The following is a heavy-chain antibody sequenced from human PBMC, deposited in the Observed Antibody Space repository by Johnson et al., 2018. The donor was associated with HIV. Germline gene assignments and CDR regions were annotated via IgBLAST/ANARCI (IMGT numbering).Heavy chain of an antibody. CDR3: AKGRGSPPGAFDI. D-gene: IGHD1-26*01. CDR1: GFTFSSYA. V-gene: IGHV3-23*04. Sequence: MLLVESGGGLVQPGGSLRLSCAASGFTFSSYAMSWVRQAPGKGLEWVSAISSSGGSTYYADSVKGRFTISRDNSKNTLYLQMNSLRAEDTAVYYCAKGRGSPPGAFDIWGQGTMVTVSS. J-gene: IGHJ3*02. CDR2: ISSSGGST.